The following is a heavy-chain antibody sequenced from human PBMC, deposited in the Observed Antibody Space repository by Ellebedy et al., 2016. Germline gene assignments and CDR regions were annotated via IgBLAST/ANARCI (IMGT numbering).Heavy chain of an antibody. V-gene: IGHV4-31*03. CDR1: GGSISSVGYH. Sequence: SETLSLTCSVSGGSISSVGYHWSWIRQHPGKGLEWIGYIYHSGSTYYNPSLKSRVTISADTSKKQFSLNLSSVTAADTAVYYCARRTPGNWFDPWGQGTLVTVSS. CDR3: ARRTPGNWFDP. D-gene: IGHD2-15*01. CDR2: IYHSGST. J-gene: IGHJ5*02.